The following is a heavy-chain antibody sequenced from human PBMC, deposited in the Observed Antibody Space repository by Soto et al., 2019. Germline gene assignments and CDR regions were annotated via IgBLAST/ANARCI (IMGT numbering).Heavy chain of an antibody. V-gene: IGHV3-30*18. Sequence: PGGSLRLSCAASGFTFSSYGMHWVRQAPGKGLEWVAVISFAGSNKFYADSVKGRFTISRDNSKNTLYLQMNSLRNEDTAVYYCAKDTFGESEDFDYWGQGTLVTVSS. D-gene: IGHD3-10*01. CDR1: GFTFSSYG. J-gene: IGHJ4*02. CDR3: AKDTFGESEDFDY. CDR2: ISFAGSNK.